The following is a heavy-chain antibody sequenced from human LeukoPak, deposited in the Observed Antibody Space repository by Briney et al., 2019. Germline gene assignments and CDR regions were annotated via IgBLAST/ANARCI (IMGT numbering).Heavy chain of an antibody. V-gene: IGHV4-59*01. CDR2: MYNSKTT. J-gene: IGHJ4*02. Sequence: SETLSLTCTVSGDSISSYYWSWIRQPPGKGLEWIGYMYNSKTTNYNPSLKSRATISLDTSKNQCSLKLSSVTAADTAVYYCARLGSGSASPLFDYWGQGTLVTVSS. D-gene: IGHD3-22*01. CDR1: GDSISSYY. CDR3: ARLGSGSASPLFDY.